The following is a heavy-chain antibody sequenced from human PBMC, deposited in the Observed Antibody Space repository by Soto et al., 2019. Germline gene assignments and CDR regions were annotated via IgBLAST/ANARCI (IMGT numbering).Heavy chain of an antibody. V-gene: IGHV4-4*07. J-gene: IGHJ6*02. D-gene: IGHD2-2*01. CDR2: IYTSGST. CDR1: GGSISSYY. CDR3: ARDGDIVVVPAPSSTGYYYYYGMDV. Sequence: LSLTCTVSGGSISSYYWSWIRQPAGKGLEWIGRIYTSGSTNYNPSLKSRVTMSVDTSKNQFSLKLSSVTAADTAVYYCARDGDIVVVPAPSSTGYYYYYGMDVWGQGTTVTVSS.